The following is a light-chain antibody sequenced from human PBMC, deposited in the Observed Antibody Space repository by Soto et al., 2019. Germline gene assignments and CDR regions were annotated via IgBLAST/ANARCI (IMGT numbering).Light chain of an antibody. CDR2: GAY. V-gene: IGKV3-20*01. CDR1: QSVSSSY. Sequence: EIVLTQSPGTLSLSPGERATLSCRASQSVSSSYLAWYQQKPGQAHRLLIYGAYSRAAGIQDRFSGSGSGTDFTLTIRRLEPEDFAVYYCKRYGSSPKTFGQGTKVDIK. CDR3: KRYGSSPKT. J-gene: IGKJ1*01.